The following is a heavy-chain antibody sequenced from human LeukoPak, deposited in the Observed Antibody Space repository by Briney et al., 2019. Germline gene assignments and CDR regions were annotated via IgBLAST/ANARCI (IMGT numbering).Heavy chain of an antibody. CDR1: GGTFSSYA. V-gene: IGHV1-69*04. J-gene: IGHJ4*02. CDR3: ASQATPIAAAGPIDY. D-gene: IGHD6-13*01. CDR2: IIPILGIA. Sequence: SVKVSCKASGGTFSSYAISWVRQAPGQGLEWMGRIIPILGIANYAQKFQGRVTITADKSTSTAYMGLSSLRSEDTAVYYCASQATPIAAAGPIDYWGQGTLVTVSS.